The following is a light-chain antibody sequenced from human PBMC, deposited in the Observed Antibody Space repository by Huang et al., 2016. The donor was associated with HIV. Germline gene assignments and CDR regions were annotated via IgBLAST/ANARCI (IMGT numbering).Light chain of an antibody. Sequence: EIVLTQSPGTLSLSPGERATLSCRASQSVTSNNLAWYQQKPGQAPRLLIYRASSRATGIPDRFSGSGSGTDFSLTIARLEFEDFAVYYCQQYGGSPRTFGQGTKLEI. J-gene: IGKJ2*01. CDR3: QQYGGSPRT. V-gene: IGKV3-20*01. CDR1: QSVTSNN. CDR2: RAS.